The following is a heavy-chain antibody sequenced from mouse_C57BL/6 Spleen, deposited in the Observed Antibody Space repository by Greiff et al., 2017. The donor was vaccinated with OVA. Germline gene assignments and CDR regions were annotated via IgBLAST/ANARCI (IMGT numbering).Heavy chain of an antibody. D-gene: IGHD2-4*01. CDR2: IDPSDSYT. CDR1: GYTFTSYW. J-gene: IGHJ2*01. CDR3: ARGVYYDNYFDY. V-gene: IGHV1-59*01. Sequence: QVQLQQPGAELVRPGTSVKLSCKASGYTFTSYWMHWVKQRPGQGLEWIGVIDPSDSYTNYNQKFKGKATLTVDTSSSTAYMQLSSLTSEDSVVYYCARGVYYDNYFDYWGQGTTLTVSS.